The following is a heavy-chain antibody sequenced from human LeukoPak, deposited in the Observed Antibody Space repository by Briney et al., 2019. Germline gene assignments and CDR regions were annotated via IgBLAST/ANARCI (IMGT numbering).Heavy chain of an antibody. CDR1: GGSISSYY. Sequence: SETLSLTCTVSGGSISSYYWSWIRQPPGKGLEWIGYIYYSGSTNYNPSLKSRVTISVDTSKNQFSLKLSSVTAADTAVYYCARTTNSGYISTFDYWGQGTLVTVSS. J-gene: IGHJ4*02. D-gene: IGHD5-18*01. V-gene: IGHV4-59*01. CDR2: IYYSGST. CDR3: ARTTNSGYISTFDY.